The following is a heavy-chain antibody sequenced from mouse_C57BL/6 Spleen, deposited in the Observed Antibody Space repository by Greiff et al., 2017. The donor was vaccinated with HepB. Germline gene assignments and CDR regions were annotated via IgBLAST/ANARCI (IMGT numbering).Heavy chain of an antibody. D-gene: IGHD2-1*01. Sequence: VQLQESGPELVKPGASVKISCKASGYAFSSSWMNWVKQRPGKGLEWIGRIYPGDGDTNYNGKFKGKATLTADKSSSTAYMQLSSLTSEDSAVYFCASLLPIDYWGQGTTLTVSS. J-gene: IGHJ2*01. CDR2: IYPGDGDT. CDR3: ASLLPIDY. V-gene: IGHV1-82*01. CDR1: GYAFSSSW.